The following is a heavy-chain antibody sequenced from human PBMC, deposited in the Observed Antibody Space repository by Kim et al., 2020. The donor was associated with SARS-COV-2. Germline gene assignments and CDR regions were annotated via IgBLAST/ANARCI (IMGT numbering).Heavy chain of an antibody. CDR2: INHSGST. CDR1: GGSFSGYY. CDR3: ARATMVRGVMRVYGMDV. Sequence: SETLSLTCAVYGGSFSGYYWSWIRQPPGKGLEWIGEINHSGSTNYNPSLKSRVTISVDTSKNQFSLKLSSVTAADTAVYYCARATMVRGVMRVYGMDVWGQGTTVTVSS. D-gene: IGHD3-10*01. J-gene: IGHJ6*02. V-gene: IGHV4-34*01.